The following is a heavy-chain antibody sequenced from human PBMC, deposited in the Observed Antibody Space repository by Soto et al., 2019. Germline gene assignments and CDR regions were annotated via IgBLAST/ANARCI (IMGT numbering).Heavy chain of an antibody. CDR3: VREYTSSLTFDY. V-gene: IGHV5-51*01. CDR1: GYSFPNYW. D-gene: IGHD2-2*01. J-gene: IGHJ4*02. Sequence: PGDSLKISCDGSGYSFPNYWIGWVRQMPGKGLEWMGFIYPGDSDTKYNPSFQGQVTISVDKSLRTAYLQWSGLKASDTAMYYCVREYTSSLTFDYWGQGTLVTVSS. CDR2: IYPGDSDT.